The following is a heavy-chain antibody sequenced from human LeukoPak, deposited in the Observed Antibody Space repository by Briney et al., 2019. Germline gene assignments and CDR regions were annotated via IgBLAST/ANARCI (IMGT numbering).Heavy chain of an antibody. V-gene: IGHV5-51*01. J-gene: IGHJ5*02. Sequence: GESLKISCKGSGYSFTSYWIGWVRQMPGIGLEWMGIIYPGDSDTRYSPSFQGQVTISADKSISTAYLQWSSLKASDTAMYYCARLRVGSSSYNWFDPWGQGTLVTVSS. CDR3: ARLRVGSSSYNWFDP. CDR2: IYPGDSDT. D-gene: IGHD6-13*01. CDR1: GYSFTSYW.